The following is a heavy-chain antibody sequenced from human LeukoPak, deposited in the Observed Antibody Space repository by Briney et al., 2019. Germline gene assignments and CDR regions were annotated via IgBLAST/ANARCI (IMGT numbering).Heavy chain of an antibody. CDR3: ARGLNYGGSGYYFDS. V-gene: IGHV3-21*01. J-gene: IGHJ4*02. D-gene: IGHD3-22*01. CDR2: SSGSTYI. Sequence: SSGSTYIFYADSVKGRFTISRDNAKHSVCLQMSSLRAEDTAVYYCARGLNYGGSGYYFDSWGPGTLVTVSS.